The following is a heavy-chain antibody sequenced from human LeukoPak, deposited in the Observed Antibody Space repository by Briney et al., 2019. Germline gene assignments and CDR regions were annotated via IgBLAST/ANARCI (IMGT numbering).Heavy chain of an antibody. D-gene: IGHD6-19*01. CDR2: INHSGST. V-gene: IGHV4-34*01. J-gene: IGHJ4*02. CDR3: ARGRVAVAAPDY. CDR1: GGSFSGYY. Sequence: SPSETLSLTCAVYGGSFSGYYWSWIRQLPGKGLEWIGEINHSGSTNYNPSLKSRVTISVDTSKNQFSLKLSSVTAADTAVYYCARGRVAVAAPDYWGQGTLVTVSS.